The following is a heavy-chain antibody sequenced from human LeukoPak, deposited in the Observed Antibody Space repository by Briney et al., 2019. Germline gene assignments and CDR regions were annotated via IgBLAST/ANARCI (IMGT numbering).Heavy chain of an antibody. CDR2: INYDGSG. V-gene: IGHV4-59*08. D-gene: IGHD3-3*01. J-gene: IGHJ6*03. Sequence: SETLSLTCTVSGDSINSAYWSWMRQPPGKGLEWIGYINYDGSGSYNPSLKSRVTMSVDTSKNQFSLKLSSVTAADTAVYYCARQTFTIFGVVYYYYMDVWGKGTTVTVSS. CDR3: ARQTFTIFGVVYYYYMDV. CDR1: GDSINSAY.